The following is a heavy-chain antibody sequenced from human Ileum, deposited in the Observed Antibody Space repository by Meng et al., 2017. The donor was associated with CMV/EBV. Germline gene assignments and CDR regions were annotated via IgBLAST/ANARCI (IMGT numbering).Heavy chain of an antibody. CDR1: RRTFNGCK. CDR2: INPNTGNP. J-gene: IGHJ4*02. V-gene: IGHV7-4-1*02. D-gene: IGHD6-13*01. Sequence: CKATRRTFNGCKISEVRQAPGQWLEWMGYINPNTGNPTYVKGFTGRFVFSLDTSVSTVYLQISSLKAEDTAVYYCATGSVAADGKGYWGQGTLVTVSS. CDR3: ATGSVAADGKGY.